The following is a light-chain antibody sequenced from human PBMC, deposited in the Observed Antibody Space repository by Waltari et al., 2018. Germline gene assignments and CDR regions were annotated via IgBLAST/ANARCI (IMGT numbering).Light chain of an antibody. J-gene: IGKJ4*01. CDR3: QQFYSTPLT. CDR1: QSVLYRGNNENY. CDR2: WAS. Sequence: DIVMTQSPDSLAVSLGERATINCKCSQSVLYRGNNENYLAWYQQKPGQPPKLLIYWASTRESGVPDRFSGSGSGTDFTLTISSLKAEDVAVYYCQQFYSTPLTFGGGTKVEIK. V-gene: IGKV4-1*01.